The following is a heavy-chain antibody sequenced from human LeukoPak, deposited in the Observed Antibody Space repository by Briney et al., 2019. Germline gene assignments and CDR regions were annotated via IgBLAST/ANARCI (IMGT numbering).Heavy chain of an antibody. D-gene: IGHD4-17*01. CDR3: ATTPYGDYDPFDY. J-gene: IGHJ4*02. CDR2: ISSSSSYI. V-gene: IGHV3-21*01. CDR1: GFTFSSYS. Sequence: RAGGSLRLSCAASGFTFSSYSMNWVRQAPGKGLEWVSSISSSSSYIYYADSVKGRFTISRDNAKNSLYLQMNSLRAEDTAVYYCATTPYGDYDPFDYWGQGTLVTVSS.